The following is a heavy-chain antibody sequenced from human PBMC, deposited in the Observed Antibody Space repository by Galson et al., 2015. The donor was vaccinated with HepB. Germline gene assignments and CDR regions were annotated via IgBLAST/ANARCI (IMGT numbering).Heavy chain of an antibody. D-gene: IGHD3-16*02. CDR3: ARAPYRYYYGMDV. Sequence: SLRLSCAASGFTFSSYAMSWVRQAPGKGLEWVSAISGSGGSTYYADSVKGRFTISRDNSKNTLYLQMNSLRAEDTAVYYCARAPYRYYYGMDVWGQGTTVTVSS. V-gene: IGHV3-23*01. CDR1: GFTFSSYA. J-gene: IGHJ6*02. CDR2: ISGSGGST.